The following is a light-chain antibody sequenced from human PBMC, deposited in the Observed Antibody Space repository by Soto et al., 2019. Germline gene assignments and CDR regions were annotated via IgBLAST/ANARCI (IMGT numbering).Light chain of an antibody. V-gene: IGKV3-11*01. CDR3: QQRSNWPIT. CDR1: QSVSNS. Sequence: EIVLIQSPATLSLSPGEGASLSCRASQSVSNSLAWYQQNPGQAPRLLIYDASNRATGIPARFSGSGSGTDFTLTISSLEPEDFAVYYCQQRSNWPITFGQGTRLEI. CDR2: DAS. J-gene: IGKJ5*01.